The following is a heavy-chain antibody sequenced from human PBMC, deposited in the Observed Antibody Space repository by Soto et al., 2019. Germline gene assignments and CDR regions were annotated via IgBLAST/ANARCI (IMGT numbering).Heavy chain of an antibody. Sequence: EVQLVESGGGLVNPGGSLRLSCAASGFTFSSYSMNWVRQAPGKGLELVSSISSSSSYIYYADSVKRRFTISRDNAKNSLSLKMNSLRAEDTAVYYCAREGQHYCGCDFYPAPCFYGGEGILMTVSS. D-gene: IGHD2-21*01. CDR2: ISSSSSYI. CDR1: GFTFSSYS. V-gene: IGHV3-21*01. J-gene: IGHJ1*01. CDR3: AREGQHYCGCDFYPAPCFY.